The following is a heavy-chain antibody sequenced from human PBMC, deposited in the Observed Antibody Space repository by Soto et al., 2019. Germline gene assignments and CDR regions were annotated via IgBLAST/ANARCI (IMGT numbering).Heavy chain of an antibody. V-gene: IGHV3-74*01. CDR3: ACWGHIVPVAPSDFDR. CDR1: GFPFTNYW. D-gene: IGHD2-8*02. J-gene: IGHJ4*02. CDR2: ISPDGSDV. Sequence: GGSLILSCAASGFPFTNYWMNWVRQTPGKGLMWVSRISPDGSDVGYADSVEGRFTVSRDNAKNTLYLQMHSLRAEDTAIYYCACWGHIVPVAPSDFDRWGQGTLVTVSS.